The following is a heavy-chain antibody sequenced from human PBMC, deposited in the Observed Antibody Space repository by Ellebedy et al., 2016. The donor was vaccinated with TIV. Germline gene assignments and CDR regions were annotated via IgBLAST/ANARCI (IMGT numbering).Heavy chain of an antibody. V-gene: IGHV3-30-3*01. CDR1: GFTFSGYA. CDR2: ISSDGTIK. CDR3: ARDFIAGPPDYLDI. Sequence: GESLKISCAASGFTFSGYALHWVRQSPGKGLEWVAVISSDGTIKYYGDSVRGRFTVSRDNSRNTLYLQMNSLRVEDTAVYYCARDFIAGPPDYLDIWGQGTLVTVSS. J-gene: IGHJ4*02.